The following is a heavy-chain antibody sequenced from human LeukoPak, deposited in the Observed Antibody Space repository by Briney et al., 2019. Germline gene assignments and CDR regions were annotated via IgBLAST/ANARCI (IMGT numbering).Heavy chain of an antibody. Sequence: QPGGSLRLSCAASGFTFSRHAMHWVRQAPGKGLEWVAVIWYDGSNKYYADSVKGLSTISRDNSNNTLYLQMNSLRADDTAVYYCAKVTDSSGYFPSDYWGQGTLVTVSS. V-gene: IGHV3-33*06. CDR3: AKVTDSSGYFPSDY. J-gene: IGHJ4*02. CDR1: GFTFSRHA. CDR2: IWYDGSNK. D-gene: IGHD3-22*01.